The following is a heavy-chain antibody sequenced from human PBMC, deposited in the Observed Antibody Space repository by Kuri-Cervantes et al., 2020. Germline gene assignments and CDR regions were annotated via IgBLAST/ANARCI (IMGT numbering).Heavy chain of an antibody. CDR1: GYTFTSYA. J-gene: IGHJ4*02. CDR3: ARARDIVVVPAASRAPFDY. CDR2: INTNTGNP. V-gene: IGHV7-4-1*02. D-gene: IGHD2-2*01. Sequence: ASVKVSCKASGYTFTSYAMNWVRQAPGQGPEWMGWINTNTGNPTYAQGFTGRFVFSLDTSVSTAYLQISSLKAEDTAVYYCARARDIVVVPAASRAPFDYWGQGTLVTVSS.